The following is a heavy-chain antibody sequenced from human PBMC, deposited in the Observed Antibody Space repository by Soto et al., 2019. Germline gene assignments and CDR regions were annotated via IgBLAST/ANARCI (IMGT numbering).Heavy chain of an antibody. J-gene: IGHJ4*02. Sequence: SQTLSLTCAISWDSVSSNTAAWNWIRSSPSRGLEWLGRTYYRSNWRHDYAVSVKSRITVNPDTSKNHFSLQLNSVTPDDTAVYYCARGLAGSGFDLCGQGTLVTFSS. CDR1: WDSVSSNTAA. D-gene: IGHD6-19*01. CDR2: TYYRSNWRH. CDR3: ARGLAGSGFDL. V-gene: IGHV6-1*01.